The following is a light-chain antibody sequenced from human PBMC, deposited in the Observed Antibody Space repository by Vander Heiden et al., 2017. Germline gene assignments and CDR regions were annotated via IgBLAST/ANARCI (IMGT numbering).Light chain of an antibody. Sequence: QSVLTQPPSVSGAPGQRVTISCTGSSSNIGAGYAVHWYQQLPGTAHKLLIYGNSKRPSGVPDRFSGSKSGTAASLAITGLQAEDEDDYYCQSYDSSLSVFGGGTKLTVL. V-gene: IGLV1-40*01. CDR2: GNS. CDR1: SSNIGAGYA. J-gene: IGLJ3*02. CDR3: QSYDSSLSV.